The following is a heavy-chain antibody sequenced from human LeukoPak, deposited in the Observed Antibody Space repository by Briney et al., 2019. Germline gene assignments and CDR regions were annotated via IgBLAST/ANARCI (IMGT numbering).Heavy chain of an antibody. CDR3: ARASSHYYYYYMDV. CDR2: INWNGGST. Sequence: PGGSLRLSCAASGFTFYDYGMSWVRQAPGKGLEWVSGINWNGGSTGYADSVKGRFTISRDNAKNSLYLQMNSLRAEDTALYYCARASSHYYYYYMDVWGKGTTVTVSS. CDR1: GFTFYDYG. V-gene: IGHV3-20*04. J-gene: IGHJ6*03.